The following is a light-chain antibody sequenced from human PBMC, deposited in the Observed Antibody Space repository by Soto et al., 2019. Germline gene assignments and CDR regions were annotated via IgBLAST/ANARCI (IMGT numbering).Light chain of an antibody. V-gene: IGLV2-14*03. Sequence: QSVLTQPASVSGSPGQSITISCTGTSSDVGAYRSVSWYQQHPDKARKLIIYEVSHRASGVPDRFSGSKSDNTASLTISGLHTEDEADYFCSSSTRSSTYLFGTGAKLTVL. CDR3: SSSTRSSTYL. CDR2: EVS. J-gene: IGLJ1*01. CDR1: SSDVGAYRS.